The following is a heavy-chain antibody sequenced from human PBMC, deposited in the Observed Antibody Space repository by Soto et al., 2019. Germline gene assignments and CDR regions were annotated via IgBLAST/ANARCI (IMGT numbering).Heavy chain of an antibody. V-gene: IGHV4-39*01. Sequence: TSETLSLTCTVSGGSISSSSYYWGWIRQPPGKGLEWIGSIYYSGSTYYNPSLKSRVTISVDTTKNQFSLKLSSVTAADTAVYYCARRASDYGKEWFDLWGQGTLVTVSS. J-gene: IGHJ5*02. CDR2: IYYSGST. CDR3: ARRASDYGKEWFDL. CDR1: GGSISSSSYY. D-gene: IGHD3-16*01.